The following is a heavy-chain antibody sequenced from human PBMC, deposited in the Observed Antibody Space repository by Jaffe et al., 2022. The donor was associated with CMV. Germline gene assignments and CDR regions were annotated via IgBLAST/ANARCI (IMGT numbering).Heavy chain of an antibody. J-gene: IGHJ5*02. Sequence: EVQLVESGGGLVQPGGSLRLSCAASGFTFSSYSMNWVRQAPGKGLEWVSYISSSSSTIYYADSVKGRFTISRDNAKNSLYLQMNSLRDEDTAVYYCARSPSIAARRVWFDPWGQGTLVTVSS. CDR1: GFTFSSYS. V-gene: IGHV3-48*02. CDR2: ISSSSSTI. CDR3: ARSPSIAARRVWFDP. D-gene: IGHD6-6*01.